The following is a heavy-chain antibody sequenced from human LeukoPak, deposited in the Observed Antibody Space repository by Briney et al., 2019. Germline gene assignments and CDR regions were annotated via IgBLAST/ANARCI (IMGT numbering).Heavy chain of an antibody. J-gene: IGHJ4*02. CDR3: ARLPYYDSSGFYYFDY. CDR2: INPNSGDT. V-gene: IGHV1-2*06. Sequence: ASVKVSCKASGYTFTDYYIHWVRQAPGQGLEWMGRINPNSGDTNYPQKFQGRVTMTGDTSISAAYMELSRLRSDDTAAYYCARLPYYDSSGFYYFDYWGQGTLVTVSS. D-gene: IGHD3-22*01. CDR1: GYTFTDYY.